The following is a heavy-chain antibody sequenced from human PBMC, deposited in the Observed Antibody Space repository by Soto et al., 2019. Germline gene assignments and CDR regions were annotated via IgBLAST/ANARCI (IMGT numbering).Heavy chain of an antibody. D-gene: IGHD5-18*01. CDR3: ARMYGYSYGYLDY. CDR2: LYHSGST. J-gene: IGHJ4*02. CDR1: GYSIGSGYY. V-gene: IGHV4-38-2*01. Sequence: SETLSLTCAVSGYSIGSGYYWGWIRQPPGKGLEWIGSLYHSGSTSYNPSLKSRVTISVDTSKNQFSLKLTSVTAADTAVYYCARMYGYSYGYLDYWGQGTQVTVSS.